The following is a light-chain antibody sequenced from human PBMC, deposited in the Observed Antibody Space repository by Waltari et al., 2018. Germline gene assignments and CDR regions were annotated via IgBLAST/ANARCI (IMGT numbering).Light chain of an antibody. CDR1: SLRTSY. CDR3: HSRKGRDNQVV. V-gene: IGLV3-19*01. CDR2: GKE. J-gene: IGLJ3*02. Sequence: SSELIQGPDVSVALGQTVKITCKGDSLRTSYASWHQVKPGQAPLLVLFGKEKRPSGIPDRISGYSSGTTSSLTITGAQAEDEADYYCHSRKGRDNQVVFGGGTKLTVL.